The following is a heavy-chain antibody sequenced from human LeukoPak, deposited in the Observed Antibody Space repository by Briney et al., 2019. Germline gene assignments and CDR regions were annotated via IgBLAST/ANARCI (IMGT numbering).Heavy chain of an antibody. J-gene: IGHJ4*02. Sequence: ASVKASCKASGGTFSSYAISWVRQAPGQGLEWMGRIIPILGIANYAQKFQGRVTITADKSTSTAYMELSSLRSEDTAVYYCGSCNFAAGTVDYWGQGTLVTVSS. D-gene: IGHD6-13*01. CDR1: GGTFSSYA. CDR3: GSCNFAAGTVDY. V-gene: IGHV1-69*04. CDR2: IIPILGIA.